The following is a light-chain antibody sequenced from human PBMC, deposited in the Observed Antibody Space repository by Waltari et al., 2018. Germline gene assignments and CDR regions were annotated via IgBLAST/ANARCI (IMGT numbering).Light chain of an antibody. J-gene: IGKJ3*01. CDR3: QQYNHRPRMFT. CDR2: EAS. CDR1: QSVSNN. V-gene: IGKV3-15*01. Sequence: EIVMTQSPATLSVSPGERATLSCKASQSVSNNVAWYQQKPGRAPRLLIYEASTRATCIPGRISCNWSGTEFTLTISSLQSEDFAVYYCQQYNHRPRMFTFGAGTKVDVK.